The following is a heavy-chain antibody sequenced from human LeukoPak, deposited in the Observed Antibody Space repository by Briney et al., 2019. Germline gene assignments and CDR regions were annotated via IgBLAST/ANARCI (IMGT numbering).Heavy chain of an antibody. J-gene: IGHJ6*02. Sequence: PSETLSLTCTVSGGSISGYYWSWIRQPPGKGLEWIGYIFYSGSTTYNPSLKSRVTISQDTSKNQVSLMLSSVTAADTAVYYCARALRNYYYGMDVWGRGTSVTVSS. CDR2: IFYSGST. V-gene: IGHV4-59*01. CDR1: GGSISGYY. D-gene: IGHD1-14*01. CDR3: ARALRNYYYGMDV.